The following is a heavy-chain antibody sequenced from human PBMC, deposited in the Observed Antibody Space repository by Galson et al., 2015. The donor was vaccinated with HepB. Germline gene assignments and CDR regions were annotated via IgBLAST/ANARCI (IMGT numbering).Heavy chain of an antibody. D-gene: IGHD3-22*01. V-gene: IGHV4-59*12. CDR1: GGSISRDY. J-gene: IGHJ4*02. CDR2: IYYSGST. CDR3: SRLPPTYYYDSSGYYFDY. Sequence: ETLSLTCTVSGGSISRDYGLWIRQPPGKGLEWIGYIYYSGSTNYNPSLKSRVTISVDTSKNQFSLKLSSVTAADTAVYYCSRLPPTYYYDSSGYYFDYWGQGTLVTVSS.